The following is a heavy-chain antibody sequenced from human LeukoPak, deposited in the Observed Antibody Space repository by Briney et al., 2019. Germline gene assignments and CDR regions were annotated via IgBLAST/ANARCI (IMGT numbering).Heavy chain of an antibody. Sequence: PSETLSLTCTVSGGSVSSGNSYWSWIRQPPGKGLEWIGSIFYSGRTYYNPSLKSRVTISLDTSKNQFSLRLSSVTAADTAVYYCARHSAVTTFIFDYWGQGTLVTVSS. J-gene: IGHJ4*02. CDR2: IFYSGRT. CDR3: ARHSAVTTFIFDY. V-gene: IGHV4-39*01. CDR1: GGSVSSGNSY. D-gene: IGHD4-17*01.